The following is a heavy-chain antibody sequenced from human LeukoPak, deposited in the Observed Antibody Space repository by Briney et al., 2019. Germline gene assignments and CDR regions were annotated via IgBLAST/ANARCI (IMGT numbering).Heavy chain of an antibody. J-gene: IGHJ2*01. CDR3: ARQYIDILTGYHRGELYWYFDL. Sequence: RTSETLSLTCTVSGGSINSYYWSWVRQPAGKGLEWIGRIYSSGSTNYNPSLKSRVTISLDTSKNQFSLKLNSVTAADTAVYYCARQYIDILTGYHRGELYWYFDLWGRGTLVTVSS. D-gene: IGHD3-9*01. CDR2: IYSSGST. V-gene: IGHV4-4*07. CDR1: GGSINSYY.